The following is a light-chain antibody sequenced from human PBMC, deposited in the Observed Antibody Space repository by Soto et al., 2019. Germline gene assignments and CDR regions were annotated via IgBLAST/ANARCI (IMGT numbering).Light chain of an antibody. J-gene: IGKJ2*01. CDR2: AAS. CDR3: QQSYSTPRMYT. Sequence: DIQMTQSPSSLSASVGDRVTITCRASQSISSYLNWYQQKPGKAPKLLMYAASSLQSGVPSRFSGSGSGTDFTLTISGLQPDDFATYYCQQSYSTPRMYTFGQGTKLEIK. CDR1: QSISSY. V-gene: IGKV1-39*01.